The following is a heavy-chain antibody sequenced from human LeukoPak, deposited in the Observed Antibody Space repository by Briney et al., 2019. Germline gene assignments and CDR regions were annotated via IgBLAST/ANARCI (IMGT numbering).Heavy chain of an antibody. D-gene: IGHD3-10*01. J-gene: IGHJ4*02. CDR3: AKDIGSYYDY. V-gene: IGHV3-30*02. Sequence: GGSLRLSCAASGFTFSDHYMDWVRQAPGKGLEWVTFIQYDGSKKYYADSVKGRFTISRDNSKNTLYLEMNSLRAEDTAVYYCAKDIGSYYDYWGQGILVTVSS. CDR2: IQYDGSKK. CDR1: GFTFSDHY.